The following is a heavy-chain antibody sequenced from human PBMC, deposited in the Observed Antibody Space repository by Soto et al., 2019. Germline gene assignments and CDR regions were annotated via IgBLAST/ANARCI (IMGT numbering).Heavy chain of an antibody. CDR2: TYYRSNWYD. D-gene: IGHD2-15*01. Sequence: SQTLSLTCVISGDSVSTNSATWHWIRQSPSRGLEWLGRTYYRSNWYDDYAESVKSRITINPDTSKNQFSLQLKSVTPEDTAVYYCARDSFCSGGTCYTGYNWIDPWGQGTLVTVSS. CDR3: ARDSFCSGGTCYTGYNWIDP. CDR1: GDSVSTNSAT. J-gene: IGHJ5*02. V-gene: IGHV6-1*01.